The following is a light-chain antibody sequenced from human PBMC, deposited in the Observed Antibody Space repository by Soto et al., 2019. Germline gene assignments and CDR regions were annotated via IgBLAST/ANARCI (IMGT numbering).Light chain of an antibody. Sequence: QSVLTQPPSASGTPGQRVSISCSGSYSNLKTNTVNWYQHLPGTAPKLLIFSNNQRPSGVPDRFSGSKSGTSASLAITGLQSVDEADYYCAAWDDSLNGRVFGGGTKLTVL. V-gene: IGLV1-44*01. CDR3: AAWDDSLNGRV. CDR1: YSNLKTNT. J-gene: IGLJ2*01. CDR2: SNN.